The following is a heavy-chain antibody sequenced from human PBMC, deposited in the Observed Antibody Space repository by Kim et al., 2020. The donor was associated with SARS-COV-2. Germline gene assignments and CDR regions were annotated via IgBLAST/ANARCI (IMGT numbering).Heavy chain of an antibody. V-gene: IGHV1-8*01. CDR3: ARNRAGTDYYYYGMDV. J-gene: IGHJ6*02. D-gene: IGHD6-19*01. Sequence: KFQGRVTMTRNTSISPAYMELSSLRSEDTAVYYCARNRAGTDYYYYGMDVWGQGTTVTVSS.